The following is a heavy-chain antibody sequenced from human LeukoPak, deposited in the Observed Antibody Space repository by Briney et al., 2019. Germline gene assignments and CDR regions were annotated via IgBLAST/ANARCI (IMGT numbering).Heavy chain of an antibody. D-gene: IGHD2-21*01. CDR1: GESFSGYY. CDR2: INHSGST. CDR3: ASSIASFLFDY. V-gene: IGHV4-34*01. J-gene: IGHJ4*02. Sequence: SETLSLTCAVYGESFSGYYWSWIRQPPGKGLEWIGEINHSGSTNYNPSLKSRVTISVDTSKNQFSLKLRSVTAADTAVYYCASSIASFLFDYWGQGTLVTLSS.